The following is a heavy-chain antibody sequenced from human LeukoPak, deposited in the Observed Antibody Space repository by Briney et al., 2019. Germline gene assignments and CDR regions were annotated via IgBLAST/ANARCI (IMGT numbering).Heavy chain of an antibody. CDR2: ISSSSSYI. V-gene: IGHV3-21*01. CDR1: GFTFSSYS. D-gene: IGHD5-24*01. CDR3: ARAFMATMGAYHFDY. Sequence: GGSLRLSCAASGFTFSSYSMTWVRQAPGKGLEWVSSISSSSSYIYYADSVKGRFTISRDNAKNSLYLQMNSLRAEDTAVYYCARAFMATMGAYHFDYWGQGTLVTVSS. J-gene: IGHJ4*02.